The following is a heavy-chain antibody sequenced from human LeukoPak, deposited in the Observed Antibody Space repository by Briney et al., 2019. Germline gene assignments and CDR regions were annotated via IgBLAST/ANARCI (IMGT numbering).Heavy chain of an antibody. J-gene: IGHJ3*02. Sequence: GGSLRLPCAASGFNFSSHSKKWVRQAPGKGLEWVSTISSSSSYIYYADSVKGRFTISRDNAKNSLYLQMNSLRAEDTAVYYCARVHPPDDAFDIWGQGTMVTVSS. V-gene: IGHV3-21*01. CDR3: ARVHPPDDAFDI. CDR1: GFNFSSHS. CDR2: ISSSSSYI.